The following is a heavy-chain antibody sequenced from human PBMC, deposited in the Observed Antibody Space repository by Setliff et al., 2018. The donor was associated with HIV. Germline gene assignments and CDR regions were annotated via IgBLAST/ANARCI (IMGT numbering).Heavy chain of an antibody. V-gene: IGHV1-69*05. J-gene: IGHJ5*02. CDR2: IIPIFGTA. Sequence: SVKVSCKASGGTFSSYAISWVRQAPGQGLEWMGGIIPIFGTANYAQKFQGRVTITTDESTSTAYMELSSLRSEDTAVYYCARGGPGSSFGYDWFGPWGEGTRGTVCS. D-gene: IGHD5-18*01. CDR3: ARGGPGSSFGYDWFGP. CDR1: GGTFSSYA.